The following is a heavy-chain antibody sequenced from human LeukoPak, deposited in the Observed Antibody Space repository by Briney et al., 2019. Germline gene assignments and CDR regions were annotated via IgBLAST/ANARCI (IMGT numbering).Heavy chain of an antibody. CDR3: AKDISGSYSVDY. Sequence: GGSLRLSCAASGFTFSNYAMHWSRQAPGKGLDWVAFISYDGNKKYYADSVKGRFTLSRDNSKNTLYLQMNSLRAEDTAVYFCAKDISGSYSVDYWGQGPLVTVSS. CDR1: GFTFSNYA. J-gene: IGHJ4*02. V-gene: IGHV3-30-3*01. CDR2: ISYDGNKK. D-gene: IGHD1-26*01.